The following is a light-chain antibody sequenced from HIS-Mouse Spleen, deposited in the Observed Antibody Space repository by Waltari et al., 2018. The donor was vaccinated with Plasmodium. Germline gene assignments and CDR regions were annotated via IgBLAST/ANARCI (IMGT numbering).Light chain of an antibody. CDR3: QSADSSGTYV. CDR1: ALPTQY. J-gene: IGLJ1*01. CDR2: KDS. V-gene: IGLV3-25*03. Sequence: SYELTQPPSVSVSPGPPARITCPGDALPTQYAYWYQQKPGQAPVLVIYKDSERPSGIPERFSGSSSGTTVTLTISGVQAEDEADYYCQSADSSGTYVFGTGTKVTVL.